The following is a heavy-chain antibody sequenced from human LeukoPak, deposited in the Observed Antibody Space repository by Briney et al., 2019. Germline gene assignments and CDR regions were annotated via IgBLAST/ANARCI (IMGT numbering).Heavy chain of an antibody. J-gene: IGHJ4*02. D-gene: IGHD1-1*01. Sequence: SETLSLTCTVSGVSISSYYWSWVRQPPGKGLEWIGYIYYSGSTNYNPSLKSRVTISVDTSKNQFSLKLSSVTAADTAVYYCARRQNWILDYWGQGTLVTVSS. CDR3: ARRQNWILDY. CDR2: IYYSGST. CDR1: GVSISSYY. V-gene: IGHV4-59*08.